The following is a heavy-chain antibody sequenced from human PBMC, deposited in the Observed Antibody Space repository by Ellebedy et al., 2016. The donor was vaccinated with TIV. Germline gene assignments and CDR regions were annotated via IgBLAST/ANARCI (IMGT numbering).Heavy chain of an antibody. J-gene: IGHJ6*02. V-gene: IGHV1-69*13. Sequence: SVKVSCXASGGTFSSYAISWVRQAPGQGLEWMGGIIPIFGTANYAQKFQGRVTITADESTSTAYMELSSLRSEDTAVYYCARGGGDGYNAESYYYYGMDVWGQGTTVTVSS. CDR2: IIPIFGTA. D-gene: IGHD5-24*01. CDR1: GGTFSSYA. CDR3: ARGGGDGYNAESYYYYGMDV.